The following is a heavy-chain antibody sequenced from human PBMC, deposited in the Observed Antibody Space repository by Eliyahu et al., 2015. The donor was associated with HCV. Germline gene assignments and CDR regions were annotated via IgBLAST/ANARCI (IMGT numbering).Heavy chain of an antibody. Sequence: EVQLVESGGGLVKPGGSLRLSCAASGFTFSSYXXNWXRQAPGKGLEGVSSISSSSSYXYYADSVKGRFTISRDNAKNSLYLQMNSLRAEDTAVYYCARETELDIVVVVSQNDYYYYGMDVWGQGTTVTVSS. J-gene: IGHJ6*02. CDR2: ISSSSSYX. CDR1: GFTFSSYX. D-gene: IGHD2-15*01. V-gene: IGHV3-21*01. CDR3: ARETELDIVVVVSQNDYYYYGMDV.